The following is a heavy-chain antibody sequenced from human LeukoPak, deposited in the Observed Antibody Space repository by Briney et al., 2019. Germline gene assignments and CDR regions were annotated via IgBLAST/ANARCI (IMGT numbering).Heavy chain of an antibody. Sequence: PGGSLRLSCAVSGFTFDSYWMGWVRQAPEKGLEWVASIKQDGREKYYLDSVKGRFAISRDNAKNSVYLQMDSLRAEDTAVYYCARGSSGRYFQFIDYWGQGTQVTVSS. CDR1: GFTFDSYW. V-gene: IGHV3-7*01. CDR2: IKQDGREK. CDR3: ARGSSGRYFQFIDY. J-gene: IGHJ4*02. D-gene: IGHD1-26*01.